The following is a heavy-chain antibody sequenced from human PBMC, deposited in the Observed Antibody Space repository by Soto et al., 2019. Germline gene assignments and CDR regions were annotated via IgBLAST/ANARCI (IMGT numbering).Heavy chain of an antibody. D-gene: IGHD6-13*01. CDR2: IYYSGST. Sequence: SETLSLTCTVSGGSISSSSYYWGWIRQPPGKGLEWIGSIYYSGSTYYNPSLKSRVTISVDTSKNQFSLKLSSVTAADTAVYYCARQQRIAAAGIDYWGQGTLVTVSS. CDR1: GGSISSSSYY. CDR3: ARQQRIAAAGIDY. V-gene: IGHV4-39*01. J-gene: IGHJ4*02.